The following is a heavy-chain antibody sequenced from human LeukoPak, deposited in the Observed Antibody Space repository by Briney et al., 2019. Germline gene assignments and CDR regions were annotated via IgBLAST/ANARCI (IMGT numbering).Heavy chain of an antibody. J-gene: IGHJ4*02. CDR2: ISYDGSNK. CDR3: ASRPDY. V-gene: IGHV3-30*01. Sequence: GGSLRLSCAASGFTFSSYAMHWVRQAPGKGLEWVAVISYDGSNKYYADSVKGRSTISRDNSKNTLYLQMNSLRAEDTAVYYCASRPDYWGQGTLVTVSS. CDR1: GFTFSSYA.